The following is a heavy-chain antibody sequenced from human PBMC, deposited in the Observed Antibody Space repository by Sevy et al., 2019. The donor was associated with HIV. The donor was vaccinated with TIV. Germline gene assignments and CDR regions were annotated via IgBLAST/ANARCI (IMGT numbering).Heavy chain of an antibody. J-gene: IGHJ4*02. Sequence: ASVKVSCEASGYTFTSYGIIWVRQAPGQGLEWMGWISAYNGNTNYAQRLQGRVTMTTDTSTSTAYMELTNLRSDDTAVYYCARGPRKYYDSSGYYYPPSYWGQGTLVTVSS. CDR1: GYTFTSYG. CDR3: ARGPRKYYDSSGYYYPPSY. CDR2: ISAYNGNT. D-gene: IGHD3-22*01. V-gene: IGHV1-18*01.